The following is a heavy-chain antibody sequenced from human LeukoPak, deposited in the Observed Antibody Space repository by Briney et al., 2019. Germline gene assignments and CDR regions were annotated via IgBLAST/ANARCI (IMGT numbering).Heavy chain of an antibody. Sequence: PGGSLRLSCAASGFTFSSYWMSWVRQAPGKGLEWVANIKQDGSEKYYVDSVKGRFTISRDNAKNSLYLQMNSLRAEDTAVYYCARDVGKRGYSGYDLLDYWGQGTLVTVSS. V-gene: IGHV3-7*01. D-gene: IGHD5-12*01. J-gene: IGHJ4*02. CDR1: GFTFSSYW. CDR2: IKQDGSEK. CDR3: ARDVGKRGYSGYDLLDY.